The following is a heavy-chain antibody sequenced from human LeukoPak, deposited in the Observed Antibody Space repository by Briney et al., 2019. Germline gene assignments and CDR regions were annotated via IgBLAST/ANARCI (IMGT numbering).Heavy chain of an antibody. CDR2: LRYDGSNK. J-gene: IGHJ4*02. Sequence: GGYLSLYCAASGFTFSSYGMHWLAQAPGKGLEGGAFLRYDGSNKYYAVPGKGRFTISRDNSKNTQYLQMNCLRAEDTAVYYCAKDSPPGDSSGEWGQGTLVTVSS. CDR3: AKDSPPGDSSGE. CDR1: GFTFSSYG. V-gene: IGHV3-30*02. D-gene: IGHD3-22*01.